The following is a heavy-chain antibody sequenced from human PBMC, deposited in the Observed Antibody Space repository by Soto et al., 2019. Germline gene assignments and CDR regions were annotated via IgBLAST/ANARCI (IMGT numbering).Heavy chain of an antibody. V-gene: IGHV3-23*01. J-gene: IGHJ1*01. Sequence: EVQLLESGGGLVQPGGSLRLSCAASGFTFSSYAMSWVRQAPGKGLEWVSVISGYGGGTYYADSVKGRFTISRDNSKNTLYLQMNSVRAEDTAVYYCAKDYEVGVAATREYFQHWGQGTLVTVSS. CDR2: ISGYGGGT. D-gene: IGHD2-15*01. CDR3: AKDYEVGVAATREYFQH. CDR1: GFTFSSYA.